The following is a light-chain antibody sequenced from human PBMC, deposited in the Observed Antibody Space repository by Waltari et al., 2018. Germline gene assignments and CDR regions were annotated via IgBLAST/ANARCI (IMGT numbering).Light chain of an antibody. CDR2: GAS. CDR3: QQYTNWPPMT. J-gene: IGKJ5*01. CDR1: QSVSSN. Sequence: IVMTQSPATLSVSPGERATISCRASQSVSSNLAWYQQKPGQAPRLLIYGASTRATGIPARFSGSGSGTEFPLTISSLQSEDLALYSCQQYTNWPPMTFGHGTRLEIK. V-gene: IGKV3-15*01.